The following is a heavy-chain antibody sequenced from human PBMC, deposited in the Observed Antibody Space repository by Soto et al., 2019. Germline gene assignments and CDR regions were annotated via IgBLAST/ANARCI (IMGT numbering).Heavy chain of an antibody. CDR1: GGSVSNNTYS. D-gene: IGHD4-17*01. Sequence: AETLSLTCSVSGGSVSNNTYSWSWIRQPPGKRLEWIGYVYYSGTTNYNPSLKSRVTISVDLSKNQFSLRLSSVTTADTALYYCARTTAVPNTLRSRYFFDYWGQGTLVTVSS. J-gene: IGHJ4*02. CDR3: ARTTAVPNTLRSRYFFDY. CDR2: VYYSGTT. V-gene: IGHV4-61*01.